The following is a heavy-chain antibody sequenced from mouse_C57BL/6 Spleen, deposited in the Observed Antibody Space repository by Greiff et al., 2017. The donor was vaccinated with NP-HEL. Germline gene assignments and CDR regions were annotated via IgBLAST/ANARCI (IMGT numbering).Heavy chain of an antibody. CDR3: ARWDYGSSYVPYWYFDV. D-gene: IGHD1-1*01. CDR2: IHPNSGST. V-gene: IGHV1-64*01. CDR1: GYTFTSYW. J-gene: IGHJ1*03. Sequence: QVQLQQPGAELVKPGASVKLSCKASGYTFTSYWMHWVKQRPGQGLEWIGMIHPNSGSTNYNEKFKSKATLTVDKSSSTAYMQLSSLTSEDSAVYYCARWDYGSSYVPYWYFDVWGTGTTVTVSS.